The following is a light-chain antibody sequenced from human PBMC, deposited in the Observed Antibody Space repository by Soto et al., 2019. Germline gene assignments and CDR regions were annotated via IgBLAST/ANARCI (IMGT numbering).Light chain of an antibody. CDR3: CSYAGSYTLVV. Sequence: QSVLTQPRSVSGSPGQSVTISCTGTSSDFGGYNYVSWYQQHPGKAPKLMIYDVSKRPSGVPDRFSGSKSGNTASLTISGLQAEDEADYYCCSYAGSYTLVVFGGGTKLTVL. J-gene: IGLJ2*01. CDR2: DVS. CDR1: SSDFGGYNY. V-gene: IGLV2-11*01.